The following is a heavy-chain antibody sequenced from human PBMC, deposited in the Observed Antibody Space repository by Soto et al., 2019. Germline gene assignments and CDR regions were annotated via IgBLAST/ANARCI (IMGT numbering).Heavy chain of an antibody. J-gene: IGHJ5*02. V-gene: IGHV1-2*02. CDR1: GSTFTDFY. CDR2: INPKTGDT. Sequence: QEQLVQSGTEVKKPGASVTVSCKSSGSTFTDFYLHWLRQAPGQGLEWVGWINPKTGDTKSSQKFQGRVTMSRDTSVSTAYIDLTNLTSDDTAMYYCATGTNVTTGWYHPWGQGTRVIVSS. CDR3: ATGTNVTTGWYHP. D-gene: IGHD1-1*01.